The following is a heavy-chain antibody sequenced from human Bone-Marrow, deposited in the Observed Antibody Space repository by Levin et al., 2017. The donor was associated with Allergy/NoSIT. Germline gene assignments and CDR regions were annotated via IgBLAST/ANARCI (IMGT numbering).Heavy chain of an antibody. CDR1: GYSFMTHG. V-gene: IGHV1-18*01. CDR3: ARDHLYDTGGHPKRFYLDS. Sequence: ASVKVSCKTSGYSFMTHGISWVRQAPGQGLEWMGRISADNGDTNSAQNFQGRVTMTTDTSTSTAYMELRSLTSDDTAVYYCARDHLYDTGGHPKRFYLDSWGQGSLVTVSS. D-gene: IGHD2-8*02. CDR2: ISADNGDT. J-gene: IGHJ4*02.